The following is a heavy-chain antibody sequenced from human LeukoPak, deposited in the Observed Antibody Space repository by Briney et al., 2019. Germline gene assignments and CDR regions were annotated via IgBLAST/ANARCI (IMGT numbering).Heavy chain of an antibody. CDR2: IYSGGST. CDR3: AGTPPMIVAYMDV. D-gene: IGHD3-22*01. CDR1: GFTVGSNY. Sequence: GGSLRLSCAASGFTVGSNYMSWVRQAPGKGLEWVSVIYSGGSTYYADSVKGRFTISRDNSKNTLYLQMNSLRAEDTALYYCAGTPPMIVAYMDVWGKGTTVTVSS. V-gene: IGHV3-53*01. J-gene: IGHJ6*03.